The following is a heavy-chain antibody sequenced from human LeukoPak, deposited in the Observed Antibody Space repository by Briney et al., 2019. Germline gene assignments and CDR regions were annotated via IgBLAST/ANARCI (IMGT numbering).Heavy chain of an antibody. D-gene: IGHD3-10*01. CDR3: ARDRFPWFSDY. J-gene: IGHJ4*02. Sequence: ASVKVPCKASGYTFSSYTMNWVRQAPGQGLEWMGWINPNSGGTNYAQKFQGRVTMTRDTSISTAYMELSRLRSDDTAVYYCARDRFPWFSDYWGQGTLVTVSS. CDR2: INPNSGGT. CDR1: GYTFSSYT. V-gene: IGHV1-2*02.